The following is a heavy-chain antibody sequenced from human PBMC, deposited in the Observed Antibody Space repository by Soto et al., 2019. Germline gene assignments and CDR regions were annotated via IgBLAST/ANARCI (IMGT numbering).Heavy chain of an antibody. J-gene: IGHJ5*02. CDR1: GFNLGNYA. D-gene: IGHD2-15*01. V-gene: IGHV3-9*01. CDR3: EKDKGGTPYSFDP. Sequence: EVQLVESGGGLVQPGRSLRLSCEVSGFNLGNYAMHWVRQAPGKGLEWVAGINWNSDKVGYAGSVKGRFTISRDNAKSSVYRKISGLPPGDRAGYYGEKDKGGTPYSFDPWGQGILVPVSS. CDR2: INWNSDKV.